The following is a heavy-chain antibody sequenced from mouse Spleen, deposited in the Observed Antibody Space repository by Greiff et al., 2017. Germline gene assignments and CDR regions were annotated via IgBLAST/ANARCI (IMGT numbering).Heavy chain of an antibody. CDR3: ARQDNYYGFDY. D-gene: IGHD1-1*01. J-gene: IGHJ2*01. CDR2: INYDGSST. Sequence: EVQLVESEGGLVQPGSSMKLSCTASGFTFSDYYMAWVRQVPEKGLEWVANINYDGSSTYYLDSLKSRFIISRDNAKNILYLQMSSLKSEDTATYYCARQDNYYGFDYWGQGTTLTVSS. CDR1: GFTFSDYY. V-gene: IGHV5-16*01.